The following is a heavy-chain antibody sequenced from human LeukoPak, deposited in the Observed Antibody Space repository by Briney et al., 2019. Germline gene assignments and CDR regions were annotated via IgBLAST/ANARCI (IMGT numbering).Heavy chain of an antibody. CDR2: IKEDGSVK. CDR1: GLTFSTYW. D-gene: IGHD6-6*01. Sequence: GGSLRLSCAASGLTFSTYWMCWVRQAPGKGLEWVANIKEDGSVKNYVGSVKGRFTISRDNAKNSLYLQMNSLRAEDTAVYYCARDLVSRSNYWGQGTPVTVSS. J-gene: IGHJ4*02. CDR3: ARDLVSRSNY. V-gene: IGHV3-7*01.